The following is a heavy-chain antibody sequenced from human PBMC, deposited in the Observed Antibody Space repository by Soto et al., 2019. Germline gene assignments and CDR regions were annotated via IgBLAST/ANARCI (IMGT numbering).Heavy chain of an antibody. Sequence: EVQLLESGGGLVQPGGSLRLSCAASGFTFNSYAMSWVRQAPGKGLEWVSAIGSDGTAIQYADSVKGRYNISKDNSKEMLDLQKNSLRAEDTAVYYCARPGLTVPGTRYFDHWGQGALVTVSS. CDR3: ARPGLTVPGTRYFDH. CDR2: IGSDGTAI. CDR1: GFTFNSYA. D-gene: IGHD6-19*01. J-gene: IGHJ4*02. V-gene: IGHV3-23*05.